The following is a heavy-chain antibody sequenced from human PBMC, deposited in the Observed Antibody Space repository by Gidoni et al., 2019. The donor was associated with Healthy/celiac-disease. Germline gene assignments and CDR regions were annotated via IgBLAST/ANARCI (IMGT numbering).Heavy chain of an antibody. CDR1: GGSLSSGGYY. CDR2: IYYSGST. Sequence: QVQLQESGPGLVTPSQPLSLPCTVSGGSLSSGGYYWSWIRQHPGKGLEWIGYIYYSGSTYYNPALKSRVTISVDTSKNQFSLKLSSVTAADTAVYYCAREPGTTFYFDYWGQGTLVTVSS. J-gene: IGHJ4*02. CDR3: AREPGTTFYFDY. D-gene: IGHD1-7*01. V-gene: IGHV4-31*03.